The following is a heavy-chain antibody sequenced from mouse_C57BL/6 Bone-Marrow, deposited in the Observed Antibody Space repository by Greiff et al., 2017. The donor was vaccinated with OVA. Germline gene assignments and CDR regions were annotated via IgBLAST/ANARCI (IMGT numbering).Heavy chain of an antibody. CDR3: AFYYGSSYRYFDV. J-gene: IGHJ1*03. Sequence: VHVKQSGPELVKPGASVKISCKASGYSFTDYNMNWVKQSHGKSLEWIGVINPNYGTTSYNQKFKGKATLTVDQSSSTAYMQLNSLTSEDSAVYYCAFYYGSSYRYFDVWGTGTTVTVSA. CDR2: INPNYGTT. D-gene: IGHD1-1*01. V-gene: IGHV1-39*01. CDR1: GYSFTDYN.